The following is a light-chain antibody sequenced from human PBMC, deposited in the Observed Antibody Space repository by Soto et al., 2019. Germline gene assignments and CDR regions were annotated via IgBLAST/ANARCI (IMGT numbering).Light chain of an antibody. CDR3: QERNNWPPERT. CDR2: DAA. CDR1: QSVSSY. Sequence: ETVLTQSPATLSLSPGEIATLSRTANQSVSSYLAWYQQKPGQTSRLLIYDAANRATGIPARFSGSGSGTDFTLTISSLETVDFAVYYCQERNNWPPERTVGQGTKVEIK. J-gene: IGKJ1*01. V-gene: IGKV3-11*01.